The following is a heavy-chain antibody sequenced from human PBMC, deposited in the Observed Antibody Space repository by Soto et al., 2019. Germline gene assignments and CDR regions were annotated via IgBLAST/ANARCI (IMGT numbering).Heavy chain of an antibody. D-gene: IGHD7-27*01. CDR1: VGTFRNYA. V-gene: IGHV1-69*09. CDR2: IITGLEII. CDR3: GQVPMRDPHKYWGVFHV. Sequence: QVQLVQSGADVKKPGSSVKLSCTASVGTFRNYAVTWVRQAPGQGLEWMGGIITGLEIIDYAQKFKGRLTVTPDKSPETVYMELDHLTTGDPATYFCGQVPMRDPHKYWGVFHVWGQGTLVTVSS. J-gene: IGHJ4*02.